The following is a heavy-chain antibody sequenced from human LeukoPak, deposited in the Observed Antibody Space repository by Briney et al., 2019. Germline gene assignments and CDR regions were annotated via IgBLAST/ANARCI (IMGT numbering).Heavy chain of an antibody. Sequence: GGSLRLSCAASGFSFSDYAMAWVRQAPGKGLQWVSDITGSGTRTDHADSVRGRFIISRDNSKNELYLQMNSLRVEDTAIYFCAKDRYCSGGLCYADAFDVWGQGIMVTVPS. J-gene: IGHJ3*01. CDR3: AKDRYCSGGLCYADAFDV. CDR2: ITGSGTRT. V-gene: IGHV3-23*01. CDR1: GFSFSDYA. D-gene: IGHD6-19*01.